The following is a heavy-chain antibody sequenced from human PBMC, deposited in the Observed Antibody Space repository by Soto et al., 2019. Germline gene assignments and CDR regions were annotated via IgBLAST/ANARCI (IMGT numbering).Heavy chain of an antibody. D-gene: IGHD2-21*02. V-gene: IGHV4-39*01. CDR1: GGSISSSSYY. Sequence: PSETLSLTCTVSGGSISSSSYYWGWIRQPPGKGLEWIGSIYYSGSTYYNPSLKSRVTISVDTSKNQFSLKLSSVTAADTAVYYCARVTDHPGEYFQHWGQGTLVPVSS. CDR2: IYYSGST. J-gene: IGHJ1*01. CDR3: ARVTDHPGEYFQH.